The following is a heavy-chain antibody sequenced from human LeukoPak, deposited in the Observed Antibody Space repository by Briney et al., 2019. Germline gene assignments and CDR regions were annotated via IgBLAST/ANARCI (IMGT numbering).Heavy chain of an antibody. V-gene: IGHV3-21*01. D-gene: IGHD1-26*01. Sequence: GGSLRLSCAASGFTFSSYAMSWVRQAPGKGLEWVSSISSNSTYIYYADSLQGRFTISRDNAKNSLFLQMNSLRAEDTAVYYCAGVRRDLSGKYSYAFDIWGQGTKVTVSS. CDR1: GFTFSSYA. CDR3: AGVRRDLSGKYSYAFDI. CDR2: ISSNSTYI. J-gene: IGHJ3*02.